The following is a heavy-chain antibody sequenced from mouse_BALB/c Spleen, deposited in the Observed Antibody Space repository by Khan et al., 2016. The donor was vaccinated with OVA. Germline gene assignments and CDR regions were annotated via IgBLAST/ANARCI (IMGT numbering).Heavy chain of an antibody. CDR2: ISTYYGDV. J-gene: IGHJ3*01. CDR3: TRGGGGSRFAY. CDR1: GYTFTDFT. Sequence: QVQLKQSGAELVRPGVSVKISCQGSGYTFTDFTMHWVKQSHAKSLEWIGVISTYYGDVTYNQKFKGKATMTVDTSSSTAYMELARLTSADSAIYYCTRGGGGSRFAYWGQGTLVTVSA. V-gene: IGHV1S137*01.